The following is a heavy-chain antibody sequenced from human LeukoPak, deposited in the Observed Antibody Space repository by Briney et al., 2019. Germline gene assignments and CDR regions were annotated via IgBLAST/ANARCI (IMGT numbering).Heavy chain of an antibody. J-gene: IGHJ4*02. D-gene: IGHD3-10*01. CDR1: GFTFSSYW. V-gene: IGHV3-7*01. CDR2: IKQDGSEK. Sequence: PGGSLRLXCAASGFTFSSYWMSWVRQAPGKGLEWVANIKQDGSEKYYVDSVKGRFTISRDNAKNSLYLQMNSLRTEDTAVYYCAREWDLLLWFGEPFDYWGRGTLVTVSS. CDR3: AREWDLLLWFGEPFDY.